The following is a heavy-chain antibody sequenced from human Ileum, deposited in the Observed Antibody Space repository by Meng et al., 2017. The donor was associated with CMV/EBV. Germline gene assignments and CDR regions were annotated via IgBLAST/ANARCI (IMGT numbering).Heavy chain of an antibody. J-gene: IGHJ6*02. CDR3: ARMHCSSTSCYKSYYYYGMDV. V-gene: IGHV1-18*01. CDR1: GYTFTSYC. CDR2: ISAYNGNT. D-gene: IGHD2-2*02. Sequence: ASVKVSCKASGYTFTSYCISWVRQAPGQGLEWMGWISAYNGNTNYAQKLQGRVTMTTDTSTSTAYMELSSLRSDDTAVYYCARMHCSSTSCYKSYYYYGMDVWGQGTTVTVSS.